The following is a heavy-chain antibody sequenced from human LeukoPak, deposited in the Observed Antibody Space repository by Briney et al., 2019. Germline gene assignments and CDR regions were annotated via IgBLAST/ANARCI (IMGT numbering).Heavy chain of an antibody. D-gene: IGHD1-1*01. J-gene: IGHJ4*02. CDR2: IKQDGSEK. V-gene: IGHV3-7*01. CDR1: GFTFSDYY. CDR3: ASRVHFDY. Sequence: GGSLRLSCAASGFTFSDYYMSWVRQAPGKGLEWVANIKQDGSEKYYVDSVKGRFTISRDNAKNSLYLQMNSLRAEDTAVYYCASRVHFDYWGQGTLVTVSS.